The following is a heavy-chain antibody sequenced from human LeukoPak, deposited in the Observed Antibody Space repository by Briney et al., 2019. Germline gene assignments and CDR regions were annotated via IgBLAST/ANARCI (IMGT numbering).Heavy chain of an antibody. Sequence: GSLRLSCAASGFTFSSYAMSWVRQAPGKGLEWVSAISGSGGSTCYADSVKGRFTISRDNSKNTLYLQMNSLRAEDTAVYYCAKGAVPAAMVPYYFDYWGQGTLVTVSS. CDR2: ISGSGGST. J-gene: IGHJ4*02. CDR1: GFTFSSYA. V-gene: IGHV3-23*01. CDR3: AKGAVPAAMVPYYFDY. D-gene: IGHD2-2*01.